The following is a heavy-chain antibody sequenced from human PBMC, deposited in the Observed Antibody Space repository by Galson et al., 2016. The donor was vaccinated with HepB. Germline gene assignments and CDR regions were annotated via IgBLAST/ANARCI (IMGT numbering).Heavy chain of an antibody. D-gene: IGHD6-13*01. V-gene: IGHV1-69*06. CDR2: IIPIFDKA. Sequence: SVKVSCKASGGTFSNYAISWVRQAPGQGLEWMGVIIPIFDKANYAQKFQGRVTITADKFTSTVYMELSSLRSEDTAVYYCARRGDTSWYNYWGQGTLVTVSS. J-gene: IGHJ4*02. CDR1: GGTFSNYA. CDR3: ARRGDTSWYNY.